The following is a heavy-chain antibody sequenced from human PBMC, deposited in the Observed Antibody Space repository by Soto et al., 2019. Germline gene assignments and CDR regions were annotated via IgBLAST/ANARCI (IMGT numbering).Heavy chain of an antibody. CDR3: ARDAGYDIDY. V-gene: IGHV4-31*02. D-gene: IGHD5-12*01. CDR1: GGSISSGGYY. J-gene: IGHJ4*02. Sequence: SEPLSLTFTVSGGSISSGGYYWSWIRQHPGKGLEWIGYIYYSGSTYYNPSLKSRVTISVDTSKNQFSLKLSSVTAADTAVYYCARDAGYDIDYWGQGTLVTVSS. CDR2: IYYSGST.